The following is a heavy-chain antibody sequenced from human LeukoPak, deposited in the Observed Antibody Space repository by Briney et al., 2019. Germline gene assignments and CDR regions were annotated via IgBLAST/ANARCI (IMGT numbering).Heavy chain of an antibody. CDR3: ARDDRVGALL. J-gene: IGHJ4*02. D-gene: IGHD1-26*01. Sequence: GGSLRLSCAASGFTFSDYSMNWVRQAPGKGLEWVSSISSRSTSIYYADSVKGRFTISRDSARKLVYLQMNSLRAEDTAVYYCARDDRVGALLWGQGTLVTVSS. CDR1: GFTFSDYS. CDR2: ISSRSTSI. V-gene: IGHV3-21*01.